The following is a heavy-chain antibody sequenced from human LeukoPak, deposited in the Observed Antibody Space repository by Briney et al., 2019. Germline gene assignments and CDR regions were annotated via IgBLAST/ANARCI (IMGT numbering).Heavy chain of an antibody. D-gene: IGHD6-19*01. CDR1: GFTFSSYS. Sequence: GGSPRLSCAASGFTFSSYSMNWVRQAPGKGLEWVSYIGPSSSTIFYADSVKGRFTISRDNAKNSLYLQMNSLRDEDTAVYYCARERGYSSGWYLDYWGQGTLVTVSS. CDR2: IGPSSSTI. V-gene: IGHV3-48*02. J-gene: IGHJ4*02. CDR3: ARERGYSSGWYLDY.